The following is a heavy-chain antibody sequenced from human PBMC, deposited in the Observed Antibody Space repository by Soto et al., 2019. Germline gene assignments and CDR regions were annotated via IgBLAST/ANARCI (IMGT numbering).Heavy chain of an antibody. CDR2: ISFDGSEK. Sequence: QVQLVESGGGVVQPGRSLRLSCAGSGFTFSIYGMHWVRQAPGKGLEWVASISFDGSEKYYTDSVKGRFHISRDSSKNTIYLQMASLRVEDTAVYYCARDRRLYYSDAFDTWGQGTTVTVSS. CDR3: ARDRRLYYSDAFDT. D-gene: IGHD1-26*01. V-gene: IGHV3-30*03. CDR1: GFTFSIYG. J-gene: IGHJ3*02.